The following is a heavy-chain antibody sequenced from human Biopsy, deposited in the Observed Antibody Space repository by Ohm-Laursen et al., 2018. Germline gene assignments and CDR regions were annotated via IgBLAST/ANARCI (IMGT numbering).Heavy chain of an antibody. CDR1: GGSISNNNYY. CDR2: ISHTGYT. CDR3: ARGSNEYGGLYFPH. J-gene: IGHJ1*01. D-gene: IGHD4-23*01. V-gene: IGHV4-61*05. Sequence: PSETLSLTCTVSGGSISNNNYYWGWIRQPPGKGLEWIGHISHTGYTSYKSSLKSRVTISLDTPRKHFSLRLTSLAAADTAVYYCARGSNEYGGLYFPHWGQGTLVTVSS.